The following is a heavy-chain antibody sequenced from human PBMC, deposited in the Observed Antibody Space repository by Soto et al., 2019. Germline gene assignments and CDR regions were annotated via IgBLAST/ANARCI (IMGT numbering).Heavy chain of an antibody. CDR3: AATSYNYDSSGFGY. CDR2: IYYSGST. V-gene: IGHV4-39*01. CDR1: GGSLSSSRYY. Sequence: PSETLSLTWTVSGGSLSSSRYYWGWIRQPPGKGLEWIGSIYYSGSTYYNPSLKSRVTISVDTSKNQFSLKLSSVTAADTAVYYCAATSYNYDSSGFGYWGQGTLVTVSS. D-gene: IGHD3-22*01. J-gene: IGHJ4*02.